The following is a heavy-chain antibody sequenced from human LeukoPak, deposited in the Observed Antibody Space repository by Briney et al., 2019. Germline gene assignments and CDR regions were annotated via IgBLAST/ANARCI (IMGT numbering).Heavy chain of an antibody. J-gene: IGHJ4*02. CDR3: ARDRTRTGHSSGWYHDY. CDR2: INPNSGGT. CDR1: GYTFTGYY. V-gene: IGHV1-2*02. Sequence: ASVKVSCKASGYTFTGYYMHWVRQAPGQGLEWMGWINPNSGGTNYAQKFQGRVTMTRDTSISTAYMELSRLRSDDTAVYYCARDRTRTGHSSGWYHDYWGQGTLATVSS. D-gene: IGHD6-19*01.